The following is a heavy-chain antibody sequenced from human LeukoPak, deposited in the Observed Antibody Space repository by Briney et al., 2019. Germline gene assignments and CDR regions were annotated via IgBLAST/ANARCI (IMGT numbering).Heavy chain of an antibody. CDR3: ARAGIYGSGSYYPTNWFDP. Sequence: EASVKVSCKASGGTFSSYAISWVRQAPGQGLEWMGRIIPILAISNYAQKFQGRVTITADKSTSTAYMELSSLRSEDTAVYYCARAGIYGSGSYYPTNWFDPWGQGTLVTVSS. D-gene: IGHD3-10*01. J-gene: IGHJ5*02. V-gene: IGHV1-69*04. CDR1: GGTFSSYA. CDR2: IIPILAIS.